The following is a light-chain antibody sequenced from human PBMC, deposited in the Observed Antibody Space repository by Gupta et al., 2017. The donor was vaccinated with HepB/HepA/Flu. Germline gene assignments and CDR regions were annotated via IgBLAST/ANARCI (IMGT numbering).Light chain of an antibody. CDR1: SSNIGGNT. CDR3: AAATDSPDGRV. V-gene: IGLV1-44*01. CDR2: NDD. Sequence: SLLTQTPSTSGPPGQRVTISCSVSSSNIGGNTVRWYQQFPATAPSLLIYNDDQRPSGVPDRFSGSKSGTSAALATTGLRAEDEAEYYCAAATDSPDGRVFGGGTKVTVL. J-gene: IGLJ2*01.